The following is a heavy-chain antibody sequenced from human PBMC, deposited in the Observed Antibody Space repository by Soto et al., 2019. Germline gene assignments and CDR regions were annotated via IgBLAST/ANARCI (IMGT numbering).Heavy chain of an antibody. CDR2: INHSGST. Sequence: SETLSLTCAVYGGSFSGYYWSWIRQPPGKGLERIGEINHSGSTNYNPSLKSRVTTSVDTSKNQFSLKLSSVTAADTAVYYCARGGGYSYGGGYYYGMDVWGQGTTVTVSS. CDR3: ARGGGYSYGGGYYYGMDV. J-gene: IGHJ6*02. V-gene: IGHV4-34*01. D-gene: IGHD5-18*01. CDR1: GGSFSGYY.